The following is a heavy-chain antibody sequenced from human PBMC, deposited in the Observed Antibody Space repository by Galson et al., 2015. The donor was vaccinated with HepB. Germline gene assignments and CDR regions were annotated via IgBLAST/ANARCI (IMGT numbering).Heavy chain of an antibody. V-gene: IGHV3-15*01. D-gene: IGHD3-10*01. CDR3: TLNMVQGVIIIEWVFDY. Sequence: SLRLSCAASGFTFSNAWMSWVRQAPGKGLEWVGRIKSKTGGGTTDYAAPVKGRFTISRDDSKNTLYLQMNSLKTEDTAVYDCTLNMVQGVIIIEWVFDYWGQGTLVTVSS. J-gene: IGHJ4*02. CDR1: GFTFSNAW. CDR2: IKSKTGGGTT.